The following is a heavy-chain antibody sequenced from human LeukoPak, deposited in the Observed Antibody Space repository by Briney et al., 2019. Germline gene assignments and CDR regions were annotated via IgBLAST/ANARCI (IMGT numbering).Heavy chain of an antibody. J-gene: IGHJ4*02. V-gene: IGHV4-30-2*01. Sequence: PSETLSLTCAVSGGSISGGGYSWSWIRQPPGKGLEWIGYIYHSGSTYYNPSLKSRVTISVDTSKNQFSLKLSSVTAADTAVYYCARAPGPYDSSGHYFNFEYWGQGTLVTVSS. CDR3: ARAPGPYDSSGHYFNFEY. CDR1: GGSISGGGYS. CDR2: IYHSGST. D-gene: IGHD3-22*01.